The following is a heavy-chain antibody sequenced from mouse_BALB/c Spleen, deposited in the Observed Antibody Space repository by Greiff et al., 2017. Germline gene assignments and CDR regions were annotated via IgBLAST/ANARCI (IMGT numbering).Heavy chain of an antibody. D-gene: IGHD2-1*01. J-gene: IGHJ1*01. Sequence: EVKLMESGGGLVKPGGSLKLSCAASGFTFSSYTMSWVRQTPEKRLEWVATISSGGGNTYYPDSVKGRFTISRDNAKNNLYLQMSSLRSEDTALYYCARCAGPYGNYPYWYFDVWGAGTTVTVSS. CDR3: ARCAGPYGNYPYWYFDV. V-gene: IGHV5-9*03. CDR1: GFTFSSYT. CDR2: ISSGGGNT.